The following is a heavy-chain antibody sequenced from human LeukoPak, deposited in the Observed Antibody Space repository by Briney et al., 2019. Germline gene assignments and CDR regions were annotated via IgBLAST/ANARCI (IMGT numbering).Heavy chain of an antibody. D-gene: IGHD4-17*01. CDR1: GYTFTSYG. CDR2: IIPLFGTA. V-gene: IGHV1-69*06. J-gene: IGHJ3*02. Sequence: SVKVSCKASGYTFTSYGIHWVRQAPGQGLEWMGRIIPLFGTADYAQRYQGRVTISAENSLNTAYLELSSLTSEDTAVYYCASPYDYGDHYLDALHIWGQGTIVTVSS. CDR3: ASPYDYGDHYLDALHI.